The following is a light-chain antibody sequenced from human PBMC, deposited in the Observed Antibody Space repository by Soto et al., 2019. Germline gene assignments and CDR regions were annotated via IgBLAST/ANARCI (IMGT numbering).Light chain of an antibody. CDR2: GAS. Sequence: EIVLTQSPGTLSLSPGERATLSCRASQSVSSSYLAWYQQKPGQAPRLLIYGASSRATGIPDRFSGSGSGTAFTLPISRLEPEDFAVYYCQQYGSSPPITSGQQTRLEIK. CDR1: QSVSSSY. J-gene: IGKJ5*01. V-gene: IGKV3-20*01. CDR3: QQYGSSPPIT.